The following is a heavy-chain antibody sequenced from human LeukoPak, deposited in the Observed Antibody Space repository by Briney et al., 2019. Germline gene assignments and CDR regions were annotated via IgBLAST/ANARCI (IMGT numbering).Heavy chain of an antibody. CDR2: ISYDGSNK. Sequence: GGSLRLSCAASGFTFSSYVMHWVRQAPGKGLEWVAVISYDGSNKYYADSVKGRFTISRDNSKNTLYLQMDSLRAEDTAVYYCARGLGDGYPLDYWGQGTLVTVSS. D-gene: IGHD5-24*01. CDR3: ARGLGDGYPLDY. CDR1: GFTFSSYV. V-gene: IGHV3-30-3*01. J-gene: IGHJ4*02.